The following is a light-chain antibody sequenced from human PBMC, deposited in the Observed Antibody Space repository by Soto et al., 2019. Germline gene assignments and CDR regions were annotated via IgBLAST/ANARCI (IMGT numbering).Light chain of an antibody. CDR2: DVS. Sequence: QSALTQPASVSGSPGQSMTISCTGTSSDVGGYKYVSWYQQHPGEAPKLMIYDVSNRPSGVSNRFSGSKSGNTASLTISGLQDEDEADYYCSSYTSGSTRVFGTGTKVTV. CDR1: SSDVGGYKY. CDR3: SSYTSGSTRV. V-gene: IGLV2-14*01. J-gene: IGLJ1*01.